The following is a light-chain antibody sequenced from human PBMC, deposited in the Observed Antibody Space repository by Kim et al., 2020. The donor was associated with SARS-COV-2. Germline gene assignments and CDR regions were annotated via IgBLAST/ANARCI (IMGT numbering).Light chain of an antibody. CDR2: AAS. CDR1: QDISSD. Sequence: GDRVTISCRIGQDISSDLAWYQQKPEKAPELLIYAASTLQSGVPSRFSGSGSGTDFTLTISCLQSEDFATYYCQQYHSFPLTFGGGTKVDIK. CDR3: QQYHSFPLT. J-gene: IGKJ4*01. V-gene: IGKV1D-8*01.